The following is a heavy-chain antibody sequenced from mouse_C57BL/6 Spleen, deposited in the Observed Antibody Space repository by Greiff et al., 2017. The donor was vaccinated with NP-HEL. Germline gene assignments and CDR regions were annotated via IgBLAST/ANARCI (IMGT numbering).Heavy chain of an antibody. Sequence: VQLQQSGTELVKPGASVKLSCKASGYTFTSYWMHWVKQRPGQGLEWIGNINPSNGGTNYNEKFKSKATLTVDKSSSPAYMQLSSLASEDSAVYDCARAEGDYDYYAMDYWGQRTSVTVAS. J-gene: IGHJ4*01. V-gene: IGHV1-53*01. CDR1: GYTFTSYW. CDR2: INPSNGGT. D-gene: IGHD1-1*01. CDR3: ARAEGDYDYYAMDY.